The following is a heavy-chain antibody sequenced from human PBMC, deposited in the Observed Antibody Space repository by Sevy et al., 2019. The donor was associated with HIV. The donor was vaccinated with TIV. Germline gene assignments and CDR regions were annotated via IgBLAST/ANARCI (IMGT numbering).Heavy chain of an antibody. CDR3: ASSGAYCSSTSCYINHFDY. J-gene: IGHJ4*02. CDR2: IYTSGSP. Sequence: SETLSLTCTVSGGSISSYYWSWIRQPAGKGLEWIGRIYTSGSPNYNPSLKSRVTMSVDTSKNQFSLKLSSVTAADTAVYYCASSGAYCSSTSCYINHFDYWGQGTLVTVSS. CDR1: GGSISSYY. V-gene: IGHV4-4*07. D-gene: IGHD2-2*01.